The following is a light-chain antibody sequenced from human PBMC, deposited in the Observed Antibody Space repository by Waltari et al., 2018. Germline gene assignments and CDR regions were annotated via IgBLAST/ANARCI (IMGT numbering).Light chain of an antibody. V-gene: IGKV3-20*01. CDR1: QAVSRF. J-gene: IGKJ1*01. Sequence: DSVLTQSPGTLSLSPGERATLSCRASQAVSRFLAWYQQKPGQAPRLLIYDTSPRATGIPDRFSGSGSGTDFSLTISRLEPEDFAVYYCQKYGSLPETFGQGTKVEIK. CDR3: QKYGSLPET. CDR2: DTS.